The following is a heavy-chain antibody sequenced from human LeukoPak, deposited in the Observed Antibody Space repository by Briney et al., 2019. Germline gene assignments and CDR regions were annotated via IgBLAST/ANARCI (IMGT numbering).Heavy chain of an antibody. D-gene: IGHD2-8*01. CDR3: ARGSQPARNSYAIKVPLGA. CDR2: ISAYNGNT. V-gene: IGHV1-18*04. CDR1: GYTFTSYF. Sequence: GASVKVSCKASGYTFTSYFMHWVRQAPGQGLEWMGWISAYNGNTNYAQKLQGRVTMTTDTSTSTAYMELRSLRSDDTAVYYCARGSQPARNSYAIKVPLGAWGQGTLVTVSS. J-gene: IGHJ5*02.